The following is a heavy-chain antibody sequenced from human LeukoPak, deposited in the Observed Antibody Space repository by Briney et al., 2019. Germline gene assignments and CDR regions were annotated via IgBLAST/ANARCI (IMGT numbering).Heavy chain of an antibody. V-gene: IGHV4-59*01. CDR3: ARGHSSGYYQGGGWFDP. CDR2: IYYSGNT. D-gene: IGHD3-22*01. Sequence: SETLSLTCTVSGDSITNSYWSWIRQPPGKGLEWIAYIYYSGNTKYNPSLKSRVTISVDTSKNHFSLKVTSVTAADTAVYYCARGHSSGYYQGGGWFDPWGQGTLVTVSS. J-gene: IGHJ5*02. CDR1: GDSITNSY.